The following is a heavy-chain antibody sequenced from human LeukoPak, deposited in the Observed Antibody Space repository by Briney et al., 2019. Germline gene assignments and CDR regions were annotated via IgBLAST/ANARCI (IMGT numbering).Heavy chain of an antibody. CDR1: GGTFSSYA. J-gene: IGHJ4*02. CDR3: ARDPPVGSGPFDY. V-gene: IGHV1-69*04. CDR2: IIPILGIA. Sequence: GASVKVSCKAPGGTFSSYAISWVRQAPGQGLEWMGRIIPILGIANYAQKFQGRVTMTRDTSTSTVYMELSSLRSEDTAVYYCARDPPVGSGPFDYWGQGTLVTVSS. D-gene: IGHD6-25*01.